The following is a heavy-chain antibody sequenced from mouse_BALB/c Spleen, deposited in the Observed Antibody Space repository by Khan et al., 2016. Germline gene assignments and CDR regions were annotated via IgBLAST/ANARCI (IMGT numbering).Heavy chain of an antibody. CDR3: ARSDYGDKEAMDY. CDR2: ISYSGST. Sequence: EVQLQESGPGLVKPSPSLSLTCTATGYSITSDYAWNWIRKFPGNRQEWMGYISYSGSTSYNPSLKSRTSITRDTSKNQFFLQFNSVTSEDTATYCCARSDYGDKEAMDYWGQGTSVTVSS. J-gene: IGHJ4*01. D-gene: IGHD1-1*01. CDR1: GYSITSDYA. V-gene: IGHV3-2*02.